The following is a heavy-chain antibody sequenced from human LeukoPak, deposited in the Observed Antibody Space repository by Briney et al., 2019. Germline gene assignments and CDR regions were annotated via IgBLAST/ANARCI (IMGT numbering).Heavy chain of an antibody. CDR1: GYTFNTYG. V-gene: IGHV1-69*13. CDR2: IIPIFGTA. Sequence: SVKVSCKTSGYTFNTYGIAWVRQAPGQGLEWMGGIIPIFGTANYAQKFQGRVTITADESTSTAYMELSSLRSEDTAVYYCARGDILTGHYYMDVWGKGTTVTVSS. J-gene: IGHJ6*03. D-gene: IGHD3-9*01. CDR3: ARGDILTGHYYMDV.